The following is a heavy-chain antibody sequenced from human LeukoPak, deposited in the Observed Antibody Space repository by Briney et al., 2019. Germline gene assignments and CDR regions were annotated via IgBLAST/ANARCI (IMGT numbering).Heavy chain of an antibody. V-gene: IGHV3-23*01. CDR1: GITLANYG. CDR2: VSGSGGST. J-gene: IGHJ4*02. Sequence: GGSLRLSCVVSGITLANYGMSWVRQAPGKGLEWVAGVSGSGGSTNYADSVKGRFTISRDNPKNTLYLQMNSLRAEDTAVYYCARVGYVWGSYEDYFDYWGQGTLVTVSS. D-gene: IGHD3-16*01. CDR3: ARVGYVWGSYEDYFDY.